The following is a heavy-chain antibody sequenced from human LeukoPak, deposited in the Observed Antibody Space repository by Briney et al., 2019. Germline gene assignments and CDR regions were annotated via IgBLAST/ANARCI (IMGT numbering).Heavy chain of an antibody. D-gene: IGHD3-16*01. CDR1: GFTFSSYG. CDR3: AKDGGSLGEVRD. CDR2: ISYDGSNK. J-gene: IGHJ4*02. Sequence: GGSLRLSCAASGFTFSSYGMHWVRQAPGKGLEWVAVISYDGSNKYYADSVKGRFTISRDNSKDTLYLQMNSLRAEDTAVYYCAKDGGSLGEVRDWGQGTLVTVSS. V-gene: IGHV3-30*18.